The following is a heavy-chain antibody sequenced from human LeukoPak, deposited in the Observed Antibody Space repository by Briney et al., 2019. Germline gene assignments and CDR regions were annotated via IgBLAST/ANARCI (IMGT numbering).Heavy chain of an antibody. J-gene: IGHJ4*02. CDR1: GFTFSAYC. CDR3: AKSKRFSETYSFDY. V-gene: IGHV3-7*01. CDR2: IKSGRSEK. Sequence: GGPLRLSCAASGFTFSAYCMSWVRQAPGKGLEWVAHIKSGRSEKYYVDSVKGRFTISRDNAKNSLSLQMNSLRAEDTAVYYCAKSKRFSETYSFDYWGQGTLVTVSS. D-gene: IGHD3-10*01.